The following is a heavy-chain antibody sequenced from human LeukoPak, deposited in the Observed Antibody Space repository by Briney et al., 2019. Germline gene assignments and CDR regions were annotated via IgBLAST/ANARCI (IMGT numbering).Heavy chain of an antibody. CDR3: AAWGSGLDY. V-gene: IGHV3-33*01. CDR2: IWYDGSNK. Sequence: GRSLKLSCAASGFAFSSYGMHWVRQAPGKGLEWVAVIWYDGSNKYYADSVKGRFTVSRDNSKNTLYLQMNSLRAEDTAVYYCAAWGSGLDYWGQGTLVTVSS. CDR1: GFAFSSYG. J-gene: IGHJ4*02. D-gene: IGHD7-27*01.